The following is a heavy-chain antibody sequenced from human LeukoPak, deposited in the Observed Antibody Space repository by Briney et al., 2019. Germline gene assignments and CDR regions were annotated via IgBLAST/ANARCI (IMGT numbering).Heavy chain of an antibody. J-gene: IGHJ6*02. CDR3: AREYSSSSNYYGMDV. CDR1: GFTSSSYA. Sequence: GGSLRLSCAASGFTSSSYAMSWVRQAPGKGLEWVSSITSSSSYTYYADSVRGRFTISRDNAKNSLYLQMSSPRVEDTAVYYCAREYSSSSNYYGMDVWGQGTAVTVSS. V-gene: IGHV3-21*01. D-gene: IGHD6-6*01. CDR2: ITSSSSYT.